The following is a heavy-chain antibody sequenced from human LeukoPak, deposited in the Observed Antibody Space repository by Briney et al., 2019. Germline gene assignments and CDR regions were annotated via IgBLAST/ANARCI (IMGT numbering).Heavy chain of an antibody. CDR3: ARVRVGATYFDY. D-gene: IGHD1-26*01. Sequence: GASVKVSCKASGYTFTGYYMHWVRQAPGQGLEWMGWINPNSGGTNYAQKFQGRVTKTRDTSISTAYMELSRLRSDDTAVYYCARVRVGATYFDYWGQGTLVTVSS. J-gene: IGHJ4*02. CDR1: GYTFTGYY. V-gene: IGHV1-2*02. CDR2: INPNSGGT.